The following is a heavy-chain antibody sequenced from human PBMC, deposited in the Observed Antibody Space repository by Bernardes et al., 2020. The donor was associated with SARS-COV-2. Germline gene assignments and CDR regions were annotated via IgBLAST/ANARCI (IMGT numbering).Heavy chain of an antibody. D-gene: IGHD1-26*01. Sequence: ASVKVSCKASGYTFTSYGISWVRQAPGQGLEWMGWISAYNGNTNYAQKLQGRVTMTTDTSTSTAYMELRSLRSDDTAVYYCAGMSVVGAFWYYYYGMDVWGQGTTVTVSS. CDR3: AGMSVVGAFWYYYYGMDV. CDR2: ISAYNGNT. CDR1: GYTFTSYG. V-gene: IGHV1-18*04. J-gene: IGHJ6*02.